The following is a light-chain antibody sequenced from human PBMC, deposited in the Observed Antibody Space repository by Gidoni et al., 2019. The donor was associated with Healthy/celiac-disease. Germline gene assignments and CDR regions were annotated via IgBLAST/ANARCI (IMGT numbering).Light chain of an antibody. CDR1: SSNIGSNT. Sequence: TPGQRVTISCSGSSSNIGSNTVNWYQQLPGTAPKLLIYSNNQRPSGVPDRFSGSKSGTSASLAISGLQSEDEADYYCAAWDDSLNGWVFGGGTKLXVX. J-gene: IGLJ3*02. CDR3: AAWDDSLNGWV. CDR2: SNN. V-gene: IGLV1-44*01.